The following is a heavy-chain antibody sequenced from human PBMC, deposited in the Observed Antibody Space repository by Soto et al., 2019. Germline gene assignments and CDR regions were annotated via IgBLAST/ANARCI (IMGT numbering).Heavy chain of an antibody. Sequence: ASVKVSCKASGYTFTGYYIHWVREAPGQGLEWMGWINPQTGGTSYGQKFQGRVTLSRDTSINTAYLELSRLRFDDAAVYFCARERYQVISDGMDVWGQGTTVTVSS. V-gene: IGHV1-2*02. D-gene: IGHD2-2*01. CDR3: ARERYQVISDGMDV. J-gene: IGHJ6*02. CDR1: GYTFTGYY. CDR2: INPQTGGT.